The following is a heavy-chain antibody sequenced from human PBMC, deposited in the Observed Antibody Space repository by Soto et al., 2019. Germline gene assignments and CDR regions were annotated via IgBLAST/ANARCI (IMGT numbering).Heavy chain of an antibody. J-gene: IGHJ4*02. Sequence: QVQLVQSGAEVKKPGASVKVSCKASGYTFTGYYMHWVRQAPGQGLEWMGWINPNSGGTNYAQKFQGWVTMTRDTSISTAYMELSRLRSDDTAVYYCARDGVAVAGGGPDKPIPYPSDYWGQGTLVTVSS. D-gene: IGHD6-19*01. CDR2: INPNSGGT. V-gene: IGHV1-2*04. CDR1: GYTFTGYY. CDR3: ARDGVAVAGGGPDKPIPYPSDY.